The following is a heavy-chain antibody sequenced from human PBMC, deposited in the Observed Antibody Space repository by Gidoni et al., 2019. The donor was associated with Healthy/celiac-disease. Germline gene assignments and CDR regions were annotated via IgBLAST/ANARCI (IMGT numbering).Heavy chain of an antibody. CDR3: AKDLSRIAAGDFDY. V-gene: IGHV3-23*01. CDR2: ISGSGGST. CDR1: GFTFSTYA. J-gene: IGHJ4*02. Sequence: VQLLSSGEGLLQLGGSLRLPCPALGFTFSTYAMSWVRQAPGKGLEWVSAISGSGGSTYYADSVKGRFTISRDNSKNTLYLQMNSLRAEDTAVYYCAKDLSRIAAGDFDYWGQGTLVTVSS. D-gene: IGHD6-13*01.